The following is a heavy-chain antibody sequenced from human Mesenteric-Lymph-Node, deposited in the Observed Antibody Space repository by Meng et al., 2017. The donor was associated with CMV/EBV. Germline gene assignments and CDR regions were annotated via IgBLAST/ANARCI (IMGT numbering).Heavy chain of an antibody. CDR3: ASMTPGGYGMDV. Sequence: SETLSLTCAVYSESFSAYYYTWIRQPPGKGLEWIGEIDHSGGTNYNPSLKSRVTISVDMLKNQFSLKLSSVTAADTAVYYCASMTPGGYGMDVWGQGTTVTVSS. D-gene: IGHD3-16*01. V-gene: IGHV4-34*01. CDR1: SESFSAYY. CDR2: IDHSGGT. J-gene: IGHJ6*02.